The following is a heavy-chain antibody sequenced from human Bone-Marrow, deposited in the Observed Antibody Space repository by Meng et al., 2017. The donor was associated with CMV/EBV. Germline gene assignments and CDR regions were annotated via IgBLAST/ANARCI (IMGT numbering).Heavy chain of an antibody. CDR3: ARAGYCSGGSFPKTEYNWFDP. Sequence: GSLRLSCTVSGGSISSSSYYWGWIRQPPGKGLEWIGSIYYSGSTYYNPSLKSRVTISVDTSNNQFPLKLSSVTAADTAVYYCARAGYCSGGSFPKTEYNWFDPWGQGTLVTVSS. V-gene: IGHV4-39*06. CDR1: GGSISSSSYY. CDR2: IYYSGST. D-gene: IGHD2-15*01. J-gene: IGHJ5*02.